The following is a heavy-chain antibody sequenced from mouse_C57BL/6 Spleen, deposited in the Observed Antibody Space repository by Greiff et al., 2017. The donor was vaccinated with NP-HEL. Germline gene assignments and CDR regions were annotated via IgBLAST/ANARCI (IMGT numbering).Heavy chain of an antibody. J-gene: IGHJ2*01. CDR1: GYTFTSYC. Sequence: QVQLQQPGAELVKPGASVKLSCKASGYTFTSYCMHWVKQRPGRGLEWIGRIDPNSGGPKYNENVNGKATLTVDKHSSTAYMKLSSLTSEDSAVYYCARGPYCCGRSYVDDWGKGTTLTVSS. V-gene: IGHV1-62-3*01. CDR3: ARGPYCCGRSYVDD. D-gene: IGHD1-1*01. CDR2: IDPNSGGP.